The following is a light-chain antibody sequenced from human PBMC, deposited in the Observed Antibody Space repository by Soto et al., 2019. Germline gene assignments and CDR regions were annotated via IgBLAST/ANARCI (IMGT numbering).Light chain of an antibody. CDR3: HKYNCAPFT. CDR2: AAS. CDR1: QGISNY. V-gene: IGKV1-27*01. Sequence: DIQLTQCPSSLSASVGDRVTITCRASQGISNYLAWYQQKPGKIHTRLIYAASHLQSGVPSRFSGSRSWTDFSVTISSLHPEDVESYYCHKYNCAPFTFGPGAKVDIK. J-gene: IGKJ3*01.